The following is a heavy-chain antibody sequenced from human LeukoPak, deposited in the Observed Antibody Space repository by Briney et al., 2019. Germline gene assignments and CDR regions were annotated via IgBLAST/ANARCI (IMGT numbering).Heavy chain of an antibody. CDR1: GFTFSTYG. J-gene: IGHJ4*02. Sequence: QPGGSLRLSCVASGFTFSTYGMSWVRQAPGKGLEWVSSLSGSGGSTYYADSVKGRFTISRDNSKNTLYLQMNSLRAEDTAIYYCAKRLHSGDYYAAFDYWGQGTLVTVSS. D-gene: IGHD6-25*01. V-gene: IGHV3-23*01. CDR3: AKRLHSGDYYAAFDY. CDR2: LSGSGGST.